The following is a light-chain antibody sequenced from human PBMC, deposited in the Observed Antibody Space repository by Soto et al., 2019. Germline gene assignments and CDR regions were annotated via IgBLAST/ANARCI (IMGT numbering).Light chain of an antibody. V-gene: IGLV2-23*02. CDR1: SSNVGSYKL. CDR2: EVN. Sequence: QSALTQPGSVSGSPGQSITISCTGTSSNVGSYKLVSWYQQHPGKAPKLMIFEVNKRPSGVSNRFSGSKSGNTASLTISGLKVEDEADYYCCSSGGSPTYVFGTGTKVTV. J-gene: IGLJ1*01. CDR3: CSSGGSPTYV.